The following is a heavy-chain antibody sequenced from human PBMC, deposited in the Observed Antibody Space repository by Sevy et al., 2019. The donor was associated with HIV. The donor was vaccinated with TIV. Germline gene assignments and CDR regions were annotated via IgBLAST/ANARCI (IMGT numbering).Heavy chain of an antibody. J-gene: IGHJ4*02. Sequence: GGSLRLSCAASGFTFSSYSMNWVRQAPGKGLEWVSSISSSSSYIYYADSVKGRFTISRDNAKNSLYLQMNSLRAEETAVYYCARDSSGGIQLCWDFDYWGQGTLVTVSS. V-gene: IGHV3-21*01. CDR2: ISSSSSYI. CDR1: GFTFSSYS. CDR3: ARDSSGGIQLCWDFDY. D-gene: IGHD5-18*01.